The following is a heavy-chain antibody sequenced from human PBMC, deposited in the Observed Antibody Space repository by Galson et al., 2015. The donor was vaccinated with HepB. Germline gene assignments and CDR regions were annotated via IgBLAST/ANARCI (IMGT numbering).Heavy chain of an antibody. D-gene: IGHD3-16*02. Sequence: SVKVSCKASGYTITAYAFHWVRQAPGQRLEWVGWINSGKGNTEYSKKFQGRVTLTRDTSANTAYMELTRLTSEDTAVYYCATGPVLTFGRPIVVPAYVHQWGQGSLVAVSS. CDR1: GYTITAYA. CDR3: ATGPVLTFGRPIVVPAYVHQ. J-gene: IGHJ4*02. V-gene: IGHV1-3*01. CDR2: INSGKGNT.